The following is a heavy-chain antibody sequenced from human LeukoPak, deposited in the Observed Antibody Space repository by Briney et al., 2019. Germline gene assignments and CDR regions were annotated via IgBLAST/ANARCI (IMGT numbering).Heavy chain of an antibody. V-gene: IGHV3-66*01. CDR2: MYSGNYI. J-gene: IGHJ6*02. CDR1: GFTFSSYE. Sequence: GGSLRLSCAASGFTFSSYEMNWVRQAPGKGLEWVSIMYSGNYIYYADSVKGRFTISRDNSKNTLFLQMNSLRAEDTAVYYCARTKYDFWSGYHGMDVWGQGTTVTVSS. D-gene: IGHD3-3*01. CDR3: ARTKYDFWSGYHGMDV.